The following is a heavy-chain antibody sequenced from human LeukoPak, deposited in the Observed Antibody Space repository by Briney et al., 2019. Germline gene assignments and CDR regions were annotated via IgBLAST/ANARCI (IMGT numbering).Heavy chain of an antibody. J-gene: IGHJ4*02. CDR3: ARSPGQQLVLSLFDY. D-gene: IGHD6-13*01. Sequence: PGGSLRLSCAASGVTVSSNYMSWVRQAPGKGLEWVSVIYSGGSTYYADSVKGRFTISRDNSKNTLYLQMNSLRAEDTAVYYCARSPGQQLVLSLFDYWGQGTLVTVSS. V-gene: IGHV3-53*01. CDR2: IYSGGST. CDR1: GVTVSSNY.